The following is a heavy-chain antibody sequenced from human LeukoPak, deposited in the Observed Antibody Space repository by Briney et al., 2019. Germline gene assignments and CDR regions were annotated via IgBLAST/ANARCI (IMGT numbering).Heavy chain of an antibody. D-gene: IGHD1-26*01. Sequence: GGSLRLSCAASGFTFSNYAIHWVRQAPGKGLEWVAVISFDGSNKYYADSVKGRFTISRDNAKNTLYLQMNSLRAEDTALYYCARDHRGNYYESLDAFDIWGQGTMVTVSS. V-gene: IGHV3-30*04. CDR2: ISFDGSNK. CDR3: ARDHRGNYYESLDAFDI. J-gene: IGHJ3*02. CDR1: GFTFSNYA.